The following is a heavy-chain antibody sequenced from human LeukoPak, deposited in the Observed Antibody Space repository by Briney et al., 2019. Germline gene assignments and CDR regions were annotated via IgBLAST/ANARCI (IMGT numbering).Heavy chain of an antibody. CDR2: IYHSGST. J-gene: IGHJ4*02. D-gene: IGHD6-6*01. Sequence: SETLSLTCTVSGGSISSGGYYWSWIRQPPGKGLEWIGYIYHSGSTYYNPSLKSRVTISVDRSKNQFSLKLSSVTAADTAVYYCASQSIAARGTGGYWGQGTLVTVSS. CDR3: ASQSIAARGTGGY. CDR1: GGSISSGGYY. V-gene: IGHV4-30-2*01.